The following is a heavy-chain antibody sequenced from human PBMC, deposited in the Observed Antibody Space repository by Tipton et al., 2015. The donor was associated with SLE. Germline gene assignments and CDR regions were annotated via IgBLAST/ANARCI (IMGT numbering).Heavy chain of an antibody. Sequence: GLVKPSETLSLTCAVYGGSFSGYYWSWIRQPPGKGLEWIGEINHSGSTNDNPSSKSRVTISVDTSMSQFSLKLSSVTAADTAVYYCARGSTFDYWGQGTLVTVSS. CDR2: INHSGST. CDR1: GGSFSGYY. J-gene: IGHJ4*02. V-gene: IGHV4-34*01. CDR3: ARGSTFDY. D-gene: IGHD3-3*02.